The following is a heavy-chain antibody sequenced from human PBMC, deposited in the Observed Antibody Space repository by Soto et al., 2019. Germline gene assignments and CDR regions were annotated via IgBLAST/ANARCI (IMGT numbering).Heavy chain of an antibody. CDR3: ARVERGTATTVVDAFDI. Sequence: QVQLQQWGAGLLKPSETLSLTCAVYGGFVSSGSYYWGWIRQPPGKGLEWMGEMSHSGGTHFNPSLTTRVTTSVDTSKNQCSRNMSSVTAADTALYYCARVERGTATTVVDAFDIWGPGTMVTVSS. CDR2: MSHSGGT. J-gene: IGHJ3*02. D-gene: IGHD1-1*01. CDR1: GGFVSSGSYY. V-gene: IGHV4-34*01.